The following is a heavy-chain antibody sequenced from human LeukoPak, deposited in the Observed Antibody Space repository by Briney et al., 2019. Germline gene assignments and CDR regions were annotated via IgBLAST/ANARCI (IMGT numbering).Heavy chain of an antibody. V-gene: IGHV1-3*01. CDR1: GYTFTSYA. CDR3: ARAITMIVRAGDY. J-gene: IGHJ4*02. D-gene: IGHD3-22*01. Sequence: GASVKVSCKASGYTFTSYAMHWVRQAPGQRLEWMGWINAGNGNTKYSQKFQGRVTITRDTSASTAYMELSSLRSEDTAVYYCARAITMIVRAGDYWGQGTLVTVSS. CDR2: INAGNGNT.